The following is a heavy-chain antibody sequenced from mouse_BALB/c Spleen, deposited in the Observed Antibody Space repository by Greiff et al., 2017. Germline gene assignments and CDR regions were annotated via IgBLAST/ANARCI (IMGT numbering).Heavy chain of an antibody. CDR2: IRLKSNNYAT. V-gene: IGHV6-6*02. Sequence: EVKLMESGGGLVQPGGSMKLSCVASGFTFSNYWMNWVRQSPEKGLEWVAEIRLKSNNYATHYAESVKGRFTISRDDSKSSVYLQMNNLRAEDTGIYYCTRFITTATDWYFDVWGAGTTVTVSS. CDR1: GFTFSNYW. CDR3: TRFITTATDWYFDV. J-gene: IGHJ1*01. D-gene: IGHD1-2*01.